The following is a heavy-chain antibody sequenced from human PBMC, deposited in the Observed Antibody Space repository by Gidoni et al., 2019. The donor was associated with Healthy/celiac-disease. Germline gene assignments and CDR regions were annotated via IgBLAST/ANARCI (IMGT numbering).Heavy chain of an antibody. D-gene: IGHD6-19*01. CDR3: ARFGPVAGDIYYYYYGMDV. Sequence: EVQLVESGGGLVQPGGSLRLSCAASGFTFSSYELNWVRQAPGKGLEWVSYISSSGSTIYYADSVKGRFTISRDNAKNSLYLQMNSLRAEDTAVYYCARFGPVAGDIYYYYYGMDVWGQGTTVTVSS. CDR1: GFTFSSYE. V-gene: IGHV3-48*03. CDR2: ISSSGSTI. J-gene: IGHJ6*02.